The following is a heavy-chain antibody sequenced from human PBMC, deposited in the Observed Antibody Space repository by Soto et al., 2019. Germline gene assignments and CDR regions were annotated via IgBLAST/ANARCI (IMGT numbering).Heavy chain of an antibody. J-gene: IGHJ5*02. CDR3: ARVRLFSGSQGWFDL. D-gene: IGHD1-26*01. CDR1: GGTFSSYA. Sequence: QVQLVQSGAEVKKPGSSVKVSCKTSGGTFSSYAISWVRQAPGQGLEWMGGIIPIFGTANYAQKFQGRVTITADESTSTAYMEQSSLRSDDTAVYYCARVRLFSGSQGWFDLWGQGTLVTVSS. V-gene: IGHV1-69*01. CDR2: IIPIFGTA.